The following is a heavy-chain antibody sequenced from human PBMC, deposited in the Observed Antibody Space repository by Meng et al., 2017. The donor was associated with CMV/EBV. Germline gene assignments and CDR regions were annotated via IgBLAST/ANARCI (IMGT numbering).Heavy chain of an antibody. V-gene: IGHV1-18*01. CDR2: ISAYNGNT. J-gene: IGHJ6*02. D-gene: IGHD3-3*01. Sequence: ASVKVSCKASGYTFTSYGISWVRQAPGQGLEWRGWISAYNGNTNYAQKLQGRVTMTTDTSTSTAYMEVRSMRSDDTAVYYCARDGVGYYDFWSGYPLGGYYYGMDVWGQGTTVTVSS. CDR1: GYTFTSYG. CDR3: ARDGVGYYDFWSGYPLGGYYYGMDV.